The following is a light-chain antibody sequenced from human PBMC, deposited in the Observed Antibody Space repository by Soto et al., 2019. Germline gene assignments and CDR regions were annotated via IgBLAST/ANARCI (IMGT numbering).Light chain of an antibody. CDR3: QQRSNWPSYT. CDR2: DAS. V-gene: IGKV3-11*01. J-gene: IGKJ2*01. Sequence: EIVLTQSPATLSLSPGERATLSCRASQSVSSYLAWYQQKPGQAPRLLIYDASNRATGIPARFSGSGSGTDFTLIISSLEPEDFPVYYCQQRSNWPSYTFGHGTKLEIK. CDR1: QSVSSY.